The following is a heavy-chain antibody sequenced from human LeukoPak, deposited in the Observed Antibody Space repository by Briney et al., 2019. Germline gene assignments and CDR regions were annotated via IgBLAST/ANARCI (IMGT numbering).Heavy chain of an antibody. D-gene: IGHD4-17*01. CDR1: GFTFSSYG. Sequence: PGGSLRLSCAASGFTFSSYGMHWVRQAPGKGLEWVAVISYDGSNKYYADSVKGRFTIPRDNSKNTLYLQMNSLRAEDTAVYYCAKSRDYGFDYWGQGTLVTVSS. J-gene: IGHJ4*02. CDR3: AKSRDYGFDY. CDR2: ISYDGSNK. V-gene: IGHV3-30*18.